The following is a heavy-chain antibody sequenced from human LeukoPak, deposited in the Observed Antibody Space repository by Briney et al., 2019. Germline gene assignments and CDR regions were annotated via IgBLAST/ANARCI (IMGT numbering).Heavy chain of an antibody. J-gene: IGHJ1*01. CDR1: GVTFSTYD. CDR3: AATVRHYSDSGGQLHH. CDR2: ISHDGNDK. V-gene: IGHV3-30*01. D-gene: IGHD3-22*01. Sequence: GGSLRLSCAASGVTFSTYDMHWVRQAPGKGLEWVAVISHDGNDKFYADSVKGRFTISRGNSRNTLFLQTNSLRAEDTAVYFCAATVRHYSDSGGQLHHWGQGTLVTVSS.